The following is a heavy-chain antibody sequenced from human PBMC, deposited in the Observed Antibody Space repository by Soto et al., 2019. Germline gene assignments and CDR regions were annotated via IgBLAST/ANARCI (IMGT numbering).Heavy chain of an antibody. CDR3: EKDFSARYIMTFDY. CDR2: ISYDGSNK. D-gene: IGHD3-16*01. Sequence: QVQLVESGGGVVQPGRSLRLSCAASGFTFSSYGMHWVRQAPGKGLEWVAVISYDGSNKYYADSVKGRFTISRDNSKNTLYLQMNSLRAEDTAVYYCEKDFSARYIMTFDYWGQGTLVTVSS. J-gene: IGHJ4*02. V-gene: IGHV3-30*18. CDR1: GFTFSSYG.